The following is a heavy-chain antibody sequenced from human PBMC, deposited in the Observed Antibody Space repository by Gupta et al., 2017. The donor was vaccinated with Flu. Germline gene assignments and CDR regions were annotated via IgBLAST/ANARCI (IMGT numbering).Heavy chain of an antibody. J-gene: IGHJ4*02. CDR2: IHTSGST. CDR3: AWGATAGTGH. V-gene: IGHV4-61*02. D-gene: IGHD3-16*01. Sequence: QAQLQESGPGLVKPSQTLSLTCTVSGGSISSGSYYWSWIRQPAGKGLEWIGRIHTSGSTNYNPSLKSRVSISVDTSRNQFSLSLNSVTDADTAVYYCAWGATAGTGHWGQGILVTVSS. CDR1: GGSISSGSYY.